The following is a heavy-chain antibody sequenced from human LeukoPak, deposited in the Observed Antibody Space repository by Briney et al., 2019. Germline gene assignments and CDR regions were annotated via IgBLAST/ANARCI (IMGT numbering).Heavy chain of an antibody. CDR2: ISYDGSNK. V-gene: IGHV3-30-3*01. D-gene: IGHD2-2*01. Sequence: GRSLRLSCAASGFTFSSYAMHWVRQAPGKGLEWVAVISYDGSNKYYADSVKGRFTISRDNSKNTLYLQMNSLRAEDTVVYYCARGGDIVVVPAAIGWFDPWGQGTLVTVSS. CDR3: ARGGDIVVVPAAIGWFDP. J-gene: IGHJ5*02. CDR1: GFTFSSYA.